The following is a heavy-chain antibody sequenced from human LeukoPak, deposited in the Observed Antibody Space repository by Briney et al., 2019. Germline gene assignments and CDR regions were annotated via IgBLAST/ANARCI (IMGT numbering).Heavy chain of an antibody. V-gene: IGHV3-33*01. Sequence: PGRSLRLSCAASGFTLSSYGMHWVRQAPGKGLEWVAVIWYDGSNKYYADSVKGRFTISRDNSKNTLYLQMNSLRAEDTAVYYCAREEYQLKRYFDYWGQGTLVTVSS. CDR3: AREEYQLKRYFDY. CDR1: GFTLSSYG. CDR2: IWYDGSNK. D-gene: IGHD2-2*01. J-gene: IGHJ4*02.